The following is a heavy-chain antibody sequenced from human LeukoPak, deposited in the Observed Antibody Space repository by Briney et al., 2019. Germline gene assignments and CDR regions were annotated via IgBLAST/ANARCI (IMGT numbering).Heavy chain of an antibody. J-gene: IGHJ4*02. D-gene: IGHD5-12*01. V-gene: IGHV4-34*01. CDR3: ARLHPVDIVATLLGLGRGEDGYFDY. Sequence: SETLSLTCAVYIDSFTNYYWNWIRQTPGKGLEWIGEVNDSGGTNINPSLRSRVILSVDTSKNQFSLKLSSVTAADTAVYYCARLHPVDIVATLLGLGRGEDGYFDYWGQGTLVTVSS. CDR2: VNDSGGT. CDR1: IDSFTNYY.